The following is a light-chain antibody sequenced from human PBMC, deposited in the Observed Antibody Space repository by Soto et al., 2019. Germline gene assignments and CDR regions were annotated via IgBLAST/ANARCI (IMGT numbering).Light chain of an antibody. J-gene: IGKJ1*01. CDR1: QSVSGN. Sequence: EIVMTQSPATLSVSPGERATLSSSASQSVSGNLAWYQQKPGQAPRLLIYGASTRATGIPARFSGSGSGTEFTLTISRLQSEDFAVYYCQQYNNWPPWTFGQGTKVDNK. V-gene: IGKV3-15*01. CDR2: GAS. CDR3: QQYNNWPPWT.